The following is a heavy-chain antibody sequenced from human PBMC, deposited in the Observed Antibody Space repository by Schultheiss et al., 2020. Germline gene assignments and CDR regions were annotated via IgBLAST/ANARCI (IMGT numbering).Heavy chain of an antibody. CDR2: IYTSGST. D-gene: IGHD3-10*01. CDR1: GGSISSYY. CDR3: ARGSGGSGDSWDWFDP. J-gene: IGHJ5*02. V-gene: IGHV4-4*07. Sequence: SETLSLTCTVSGGSISSYYWSWIRQPAGKGLEWIGRIYTSGSTNYNPSLKSRVTMSVDTSKNQFSLKLSSVTAADTAVYYCARGSGGSGDSWDWFDPWGHGTLVTVSS.